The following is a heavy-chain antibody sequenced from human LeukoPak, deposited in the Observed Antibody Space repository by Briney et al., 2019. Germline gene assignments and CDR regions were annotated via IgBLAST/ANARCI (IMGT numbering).Heavy chain of an antibody. CDR3: ARHKRRDSSPNWFDP. CDR1: GGSISSSSYY. Sequence: SETLSLTCTVSGGSISSSSYYWGWIRQPPGQGLEWIGTIYSSGSTYYNASLKSRVTISVDTSKNQFSLKLSSVTAAATALYYCARHKRRDSSPNWFDPWGQGTLVTVSS. CDR2: IYSSGST. D-gene: IGHD6-13*01. V-gene: IGHV4-39*01. J-gene: IGHJ5*02.